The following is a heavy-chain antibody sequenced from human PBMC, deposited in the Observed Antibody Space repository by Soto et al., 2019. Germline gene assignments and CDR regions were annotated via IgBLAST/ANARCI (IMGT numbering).Heavy chain of an antibody. V-gene: IGHV4-31*03. CDR3: ARALPTVTTEDYYYYYGMDV. CDR1: GGSISSGGYY. CDR2: IYYSGST. J-gene: IGHJ6*02. Sequence: SETLSLTCTVSGGSISSGGYYWSWIRQHPGKGLEWIGYIYYSGSTYYNPSLKSRVTISVDTSKNQFSLKLSSVTAADTAVYYFARALPTVTTEDYYYYYGMDVWGQGTTVTVSS. D-gene: IGHD4-17*01.